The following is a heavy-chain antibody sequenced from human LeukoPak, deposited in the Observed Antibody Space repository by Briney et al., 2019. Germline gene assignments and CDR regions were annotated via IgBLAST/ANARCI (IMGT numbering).Heavy chain of an antibody. J-gene: IGHJ4*02. D-gene: IGHD2-15*01. CDR2: TNQNGDEK. Sequence: GGSLRLSCVVSGFAFSSNWMTWVRQAPGKGLEFVANTNQNGDEKYYVDSVKGRFTISRDNAKNSVYLQMNSLRAEDTAVYYCASGSALGLGFDYWGQGTLVTVSS. V-gene: IGHV3-7*01. CDR1: GFAFSSNW. CDR3: ASGSALGLGFDY.